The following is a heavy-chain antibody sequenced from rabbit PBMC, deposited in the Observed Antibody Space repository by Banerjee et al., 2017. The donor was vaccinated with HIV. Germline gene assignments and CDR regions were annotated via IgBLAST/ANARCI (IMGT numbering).Heavy chain of an antibody. CDR1: GFDFSSNA. V-gene: IGHV1S40*01. CDR2: IYADSTGST. J-gene: IGHJ4*01. Sequence: QSLEESGGGLVQPEGSLTLTCKASGFDFSSNAMCWVRQAPGKGLEWIASIYADSTGSTYYANWVNGRFTISKTSSTTVTLQMTSLTAADTATYFCARSFNLWGPGTLVTVS. CDR3: ARSFNL.